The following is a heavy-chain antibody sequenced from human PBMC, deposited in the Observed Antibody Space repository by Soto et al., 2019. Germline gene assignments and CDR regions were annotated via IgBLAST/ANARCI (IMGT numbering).Heavy chain of an antibody. J-gene: IGHJ4*02. CDR2: IIPIFGTA. V-gene: IGHV1-69*06. Sequence: SVKVSYNPSRGTFISYAISWVRQAPGQGLEWMGGIIPIFGTANYAQKFQGRVTITADKSTSTAYMELSSLRSEDTAVYYCARGVYDSSGYYYAYYFDYWGQGTLVTVSS. D-gene: IGHD3-22*01. CDR3: ARGVYDSSGYYYAYYFDY. CDR1: RGTFISYA.